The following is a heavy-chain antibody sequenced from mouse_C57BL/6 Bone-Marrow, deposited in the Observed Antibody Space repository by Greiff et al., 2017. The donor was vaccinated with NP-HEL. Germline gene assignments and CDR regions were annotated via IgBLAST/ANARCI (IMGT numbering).Heavy chain of an antibody. Sequence: QVQLQQPGAELVKPGASVKLSCKASGYTFTSYWMHWVKQRPGQGLEWIGKIHPNSGSTNYNEKFKGQATLTVDKASSTAYMQLSSLTSEDSAVYYCARAGYGTWYFDVGVTGTTGTVSS. CDR3: ARAGYGTWYFDV. J-gene: IGHJ1*03. CDR2: IHPNSGST. D-gene: IGHD2-10*02. V-gene: IGHV1-64*01. CDR1: GYTFTSYW.